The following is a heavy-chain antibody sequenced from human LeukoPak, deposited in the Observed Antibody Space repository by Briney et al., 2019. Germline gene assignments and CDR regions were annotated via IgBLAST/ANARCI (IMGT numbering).Heavy chain of an antibody. CDR3: AKGGSYSSSWLDY. V-gene: IGHV3-33*06. CDR1: GFTFSSYW. D-gene: IGHD6-13*01. Sequence: GGSLRLSCAASGFTFSSYWMSWVRQAPGKGLEWVAVIWYDGSNKYYADSVKGRFTISRDNSKNTLYLQMNSLRAEDTAVYYCAKGGSYSSSWLDYWGQGTLVTVSS. J-gene: IGHJ4*02. CDR2: IWYDGSNK.